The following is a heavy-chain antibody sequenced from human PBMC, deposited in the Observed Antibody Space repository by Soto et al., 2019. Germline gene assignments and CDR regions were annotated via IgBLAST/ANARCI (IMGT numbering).Heavy chain of an antibody. J-gene: IGHJ4*02. CDR2: ISYDGSNK. V-gene: IGHV3-30*18. Sequence: GGSLRLSCAASGFTFSSYGMHWVRQAPGKGLEWVAVISYDGSNKYYADSVKGRFTISRDNSKNTLYLQMNSLRAEDTAVYYCXXAHASXXNXXIGXHFDYWGQGXXVTXSS. CDR1: GFTFSSYG. D-gene: IGHD2-2*01. CDR3: XXAHASXXNXXIGXHFDY.